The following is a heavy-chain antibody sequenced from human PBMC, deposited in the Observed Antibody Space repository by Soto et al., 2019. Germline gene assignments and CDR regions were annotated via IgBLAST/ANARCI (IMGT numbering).Heavy chain of an antibody. V-gene: IGHV4-30-2*01. CDR3: ARASTTVTTLDY. Sequence: SETLSLTCAVSGGSISSGGYSWSWIRQPPGKGLEWIGYIYHSGSTYYSPSLKSRVTISVDRSKNQFSLKLSSVTAADTAVYYCARASTTVTTLDYWGQGTLVTVSS. D-gene: IGHD4-17*01. J-gene: IGHJ4*02. CDR1: GGSISSGGYS. CDR2: IYHSGST.